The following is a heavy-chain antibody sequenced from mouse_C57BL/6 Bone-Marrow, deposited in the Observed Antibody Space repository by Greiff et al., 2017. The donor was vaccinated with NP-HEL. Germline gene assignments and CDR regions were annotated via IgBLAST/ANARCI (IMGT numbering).Heavy chain of an antibody. D-gene: IGHD1-1*01. Sequence: QVQLQQPGPELVKPGASVKLSCTASGYTFTSYWMPWVRQSPGPGLEWIGNINPSNGGTNYNETFKSSCIMTVDNSSSTPYMQLSSLTSENSAVYYCARRGYYGSSTYFDYWGQGTTLTVSS. CDR2: INPSNGGT. CDR1: GYTFTSYW. V-gene: IGHV1-53*01. CDR3: ARRGYYGSSTYFDY. J-gene: IGHJ2*01.